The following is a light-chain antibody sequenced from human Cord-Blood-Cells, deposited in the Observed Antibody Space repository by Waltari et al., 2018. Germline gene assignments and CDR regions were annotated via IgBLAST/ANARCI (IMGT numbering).Light chain of an antibody. CDR2: GAS. CDR1: QSVSSN. J-gene: IGKJ1*01. CDR3: QQYNNWPPGT. Sequence: EILMTQSPATLSVSPGERAPLSCRARQSVSSNLAWYQQKPGQAPRLLIYGASTRATGIPARFSGSGSGTEFTLTISSLQSEDFAVYYCQQYNNWPPGTFGQGTKVEIK. V-gene: IGKV3-15*01.